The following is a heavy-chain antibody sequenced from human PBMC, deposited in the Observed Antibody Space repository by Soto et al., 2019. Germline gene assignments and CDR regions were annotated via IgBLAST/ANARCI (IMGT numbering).Heavy chain of an antibody. CDR3: ARDGIVVVPAAHDGGDYYYGMDV. J-gene: IGHJ6*02. D-gene: IGHD2-2*01. CDR1: GGSISSSNW. V-gene: IGHV4-4*02. Sequence: SETLSLTCAVSGGSISSSNWWSWVRQPPGEGLEWIGEIYHSGSTNYNPSLKSRVTISVDKSKNQFSLKLSSVTAADTAVYYCARDGIVVVPAAHDGGDYYYGMDVWGQGTTVTVSS. CDR2: IYHSGST.